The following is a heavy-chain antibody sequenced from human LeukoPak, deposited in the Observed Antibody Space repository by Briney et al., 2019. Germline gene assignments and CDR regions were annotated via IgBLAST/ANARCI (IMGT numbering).Heavy chain of an antibody. CDR3: AKPSPSDYYDSSGWAFDI. CDR1: GFTFSSYA. D-gene: IGHD3-22*01. Sequence: GGSLRLSCAASGFTFSSYAMSWVRQAPGKGLGWVSAISGSGGSTYYADSVKGRFTISRDNSKNTLYLQMNSLRAEDTAVYYCAKPSPSDYYDSSGWAFDIWGQGTMVTVSS. V-gene: IGHV3-23*01. J-gene: IGHJ3*02. CDR2: ISGSGGST.